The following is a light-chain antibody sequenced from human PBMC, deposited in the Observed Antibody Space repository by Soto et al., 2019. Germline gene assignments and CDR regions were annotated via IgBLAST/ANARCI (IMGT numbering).Light chain of an antibody. J-gene: IGLJ1*01. Sequence: SVLTQPASVSGSPGQSSTISCTGTSSDVGGYNFVSWYQQHPGKVPKLMIFDVNRRPSGVSDRFSGSKSGNTASLTISGLQAEDEGDYYCCSYTSSSTHVFGSGTKLTVL. CDR3: CSYTSSSTHV. CDR2: DVN. CDR1: SSDVGGYNF. V-gene: IGLV2-14*03.